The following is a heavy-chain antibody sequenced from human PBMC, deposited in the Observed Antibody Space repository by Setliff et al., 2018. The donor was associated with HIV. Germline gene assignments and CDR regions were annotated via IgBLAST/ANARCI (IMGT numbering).Heavy chain of an antibody. CDR3: TRDYAHYFDF. D-gene: IGHD3-16*01. J-gene: IGHJ4*02. Sequence: ASVKVSCKASGYTFTDNYIHWVRQAPGQGLEWVAWINPSSGRTDYAQRSQGRVTLTSDSSISTAYMELSRLRSDDTATYYCTRDYAHYFDFWGQGTLVTVSS. CDR2: INPSSGRT. CDR1: GYTFTDNY. V-gene: IGHV1-2*02.